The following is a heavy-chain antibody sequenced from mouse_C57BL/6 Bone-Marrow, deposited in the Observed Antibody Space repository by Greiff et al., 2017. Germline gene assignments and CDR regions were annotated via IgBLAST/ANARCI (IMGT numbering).Heavy chain of an antibody. CDR2: ISSGSSTI. J-gene: IGHJ3*01. CDR3: ARPGPYYYGSSPFAY. D-gene: IGHD1-1*01. Sequence: DVKLVESGGGLVKPGGSLKLSCAASGFTFSDYGMHWVRQAPEKGLEWVAYISSGSSTIYYADTVKGRFTISSDNAKNTLFLQMTSLRSEDTAMYYCARPGPYYYGSSPFAYWGQGTLVTVSA. CDR1: GFTFSDYG. V-gene: IGHV5-17*01.